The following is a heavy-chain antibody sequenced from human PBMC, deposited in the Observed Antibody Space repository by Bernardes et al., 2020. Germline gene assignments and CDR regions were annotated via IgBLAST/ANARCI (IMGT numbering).Heavy chain of an antibody. CDR1: GFTFSNYA. CDR2: ISYGGSNK. J-gene: IGHJ4*02. CDR3: ARGSGYATIEDY. Sequence: GGSLRLSCAASGFTFSNYAMHWVRQAPGKGLEWVAVISYGGSNKYYADPVKGRFTVSRDNSKNTLSLQMSSLRIEDTAVYYCARGSGYATIEDYWGQGTLVTVSS. V-gene: IGHV3-30*15. D-gene: IGHD3-22*01.